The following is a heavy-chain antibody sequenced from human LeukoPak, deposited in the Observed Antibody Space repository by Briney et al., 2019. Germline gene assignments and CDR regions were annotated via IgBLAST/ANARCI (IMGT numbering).Heavy chain of an antibody. D-gene: IGHD3-3*01. J-gene: IGHJ6*03. Sequence: GASVKVSCKASGGTFSSYAINWVRLATGQGLEWMGWMNPNSGNTGYAQKFQGRVTITRNTSISTAYMELSSLRSEDTAVYYCARVLYYDFWSGYLGNYYYMDVWGKGTTVTVSS. CDR2: MNPNSGNT. V-gene: IGHV1-8*03. CDR3: ARVLYYDFWSGYLGNYYYMDV. CDR1: GGTFSSYA.